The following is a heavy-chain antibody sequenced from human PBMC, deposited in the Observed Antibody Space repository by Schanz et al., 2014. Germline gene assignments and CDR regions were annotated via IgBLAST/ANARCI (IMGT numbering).Heavy chain of an antibody. CDR3: ARGTDWNLHY. CDR2: IGYLGDT. D-gene: IGHD1-1*01. J-gene: IGHJ4*02. Sequence: EVQLVESGGGLVQPGGSLRLSCAASGFTLSNSDMHWVRQGTGKGLEWVSTIGYLGDTYYPDSVKGRFTISRENAKNSLYLQMNSLRAGDTAVYYCARGTDWNLHYWGQGALVTVSS. V-gene: IGHV3-13*01. CDR1: GFTLSNSD.